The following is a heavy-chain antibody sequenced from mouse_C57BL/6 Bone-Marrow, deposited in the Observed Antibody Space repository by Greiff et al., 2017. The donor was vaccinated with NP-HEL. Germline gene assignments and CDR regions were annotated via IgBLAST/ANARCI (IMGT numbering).Heavy chain of an antibody. CDR1: GYTFTSYW. CDR2: IDPSYSYT. D-gene: IGHD1-1*01. V-gene: IGHV1-69*01. CDR3: ARDYGSSYYCDC. J-gene: IGHJ2*01. Sequence: QVQLQQPGAELVMPGASVKLSCKASGYTFTSYWMHWVKQRPGQGLEWIGEIDPSYSYTKYNPKFKGKSTLTVDKSSSTAYMQLSSLTSEASAVYYCARDYGSSYYCDCWGQGTTLTVSS.